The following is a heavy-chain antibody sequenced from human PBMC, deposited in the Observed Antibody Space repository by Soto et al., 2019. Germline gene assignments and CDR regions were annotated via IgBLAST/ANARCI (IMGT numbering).Heavy chain of an antibody. J-gene: IGHJ4*02. V-gene: IGHV4-59*11. CDR3: ARGRALYDY. D-gene: IGHD2-15*01. CDR2: IYYSGST. Sequence: SETLSLTCTVSGGSISSHYWRWIRQPPRKGLEWVGNIYYSGSTTYNPYLKIRVTISVDMSKYQFSQKLSSVTAPDPAVEDCARGRALYDYWGQGTLVTVSS. CDR1: GGSISSHY.